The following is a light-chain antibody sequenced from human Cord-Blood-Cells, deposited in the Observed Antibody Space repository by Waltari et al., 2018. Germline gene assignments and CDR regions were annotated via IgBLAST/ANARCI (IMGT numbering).Light chain of an antibody. J-gene: IGKJ1*01. CDR2: AAS. Sequence: IQVTQSPSSLSASVGDSVTITCRERQSISSYFNWYQQKPGKAPKLLIYAASSLNSGVPSRFSGHVSGADFTLTISSLQPVDCATYYGQQSYSTPRTFGQGTKVEIK. V-gene: IGKV1-39*01. CDR1: QSISSY. CDR3: QQSYSTPRT.